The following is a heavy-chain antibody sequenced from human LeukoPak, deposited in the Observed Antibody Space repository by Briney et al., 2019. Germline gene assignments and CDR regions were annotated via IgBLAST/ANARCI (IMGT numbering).Heavy chain of an antibody. CDR3: AKEMGLLWFGELLYYFDY. CDR2: ISGSGGST. V-gene: IGHV3-23*01. J-gene: IGHJ4*02. Sequence: GGSLRLSCAASGFTFSSYGMSWVRQAPGKGLEWVSAISGSGGSTYYADSVKGRFTISRDNSKNTLYLQMNSLRAEDTAVYYCAKEMGLLWFGELLYYFDYWGQGTLVTVSS. D-gene: IGHD3-10*01. CDR1: GFTFSSYG.